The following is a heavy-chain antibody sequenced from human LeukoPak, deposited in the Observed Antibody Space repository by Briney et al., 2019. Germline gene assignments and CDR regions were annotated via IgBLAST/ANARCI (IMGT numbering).Heavy chain of an antibody. D-gene: IGHD3-10*01. CDR1: GYSFTTNW. CDR3: ARTITMVRGVIIYPNYFDY. Sequence: GESLKISCKGSGYSFTTNWIGWVRQLPGKGLEWVGIIYPGDSDTKYSPSFQGQVTISADKSISTAYLQWSSLKASDTAMYYCARTITMVRGVIIYPNYFDYWGQGTLVTVSS. V-gene: IGHV5-51*01. J-gene: IGHJ4*02. CDR2: IYPGDSDT.